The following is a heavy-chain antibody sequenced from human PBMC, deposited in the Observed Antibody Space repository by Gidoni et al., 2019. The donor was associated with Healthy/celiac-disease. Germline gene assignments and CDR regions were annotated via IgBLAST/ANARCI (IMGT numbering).Heavy chain of an antibody. D-gene: IGHD3-22*01. CDR3: ARNYYDSSGYPSIDY. J-gene: IGHJ4*02. Sequence: QLQESGPGLVKPSETLSLTCTVSGGSISSSSYYWGWIRQPPGKGLEWIGSIYYSGSTYYNPSLKSRVTISVDTSKNQFSLKLSSVTAADTAVYYCARNYYDSSGYPSIDYWGQGTLVTVSS. CDR1: GGSISSSSYY. V-gene: IGHV4-39*01. CDR2: IYYSGST.